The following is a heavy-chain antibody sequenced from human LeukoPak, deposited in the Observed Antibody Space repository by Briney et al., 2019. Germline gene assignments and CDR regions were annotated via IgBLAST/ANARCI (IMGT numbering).Heavy chain of an antibody. CDR1: GGSISSYY. J-gene: IGHJ5*02. CDR2: IYYSGST. D-gene: IGHD4-17*01. CDR3: ARVREGYGDYGP. Sequence: SETLSLTCTVSGGSISSYYWSWIRQPPGKGLEWIGYIYYSGSTDYNPSLKSRVTISVDTSKNQFSLKLSSVTAADTAVYYCARVREGYGDYGPWGQGTLVTVSS. V-gene: IGHV4-59*08.